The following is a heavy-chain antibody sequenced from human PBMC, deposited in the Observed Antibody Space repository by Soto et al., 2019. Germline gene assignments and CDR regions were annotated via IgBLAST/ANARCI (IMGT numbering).Heavy chain of an antibody. J-gene: IGHJ2*01. D-gene: IGHD4-17*01. CDR2: ISSSSSYI. V-gene: IGHV3-21*01. CDR1: GFTFSSYS. Sequence: EVQLVESGGGLVKPGGSLRLSCAASGFTFSSYSMNWVRQAPGKGLEWVSSISSSSSYIYYADSVKGRFTISRDNAKNSRYLQMNSLRAEDTAVYYCAREARSAVTLDLWGRGTLVTVSS. CDR3: AREARSAVTLDL.